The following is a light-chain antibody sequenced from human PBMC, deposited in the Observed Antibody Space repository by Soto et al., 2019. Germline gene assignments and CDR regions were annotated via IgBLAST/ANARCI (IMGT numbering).Light chain of an antibody. CDR1: QDIVAY. CDR3: QQAYSFPIT. Sequence: GDIVTITCRASQDIVAYLAWYQHKPGRAPELLIRAASTLQSGVPSRFSGSGSGTDFNLTINSLQTEDFATYYCQQAYSFPITFGQGTRLEIK. V-gene: IGKV1D-12*01. J-gene: IGKJ5*01. CDR2: AAS.